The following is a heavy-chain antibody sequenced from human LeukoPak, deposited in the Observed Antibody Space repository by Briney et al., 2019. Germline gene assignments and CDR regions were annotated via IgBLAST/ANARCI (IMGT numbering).Heavy chain of an antibody. Sequence: ASVKVSCKASGYTFTSYDINWVRQATGQGLEWMGWMNPNSGNTGYAQKFQGRVTMTRNTSISTAYMELSTLRSEDTAVYYCAKRGSSYDDFDYWGQGTLVTVSS. CDR3: AKRGSSYDDFDY. J-gene: IGHJ4*02. CDR1: GYTFTSYD. D-gene: IGHD5-18*01. V-gene: IGHV1-8*01. CDR2: MNPNSGNT.